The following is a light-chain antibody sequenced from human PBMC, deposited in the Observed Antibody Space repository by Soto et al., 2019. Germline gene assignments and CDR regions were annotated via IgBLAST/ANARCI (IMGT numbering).Light chain of an antibody. J-gene: IGLJ1*01. CDR1: SSNIGAGYD. Sequence: QSVLTQPPSVYGAPGQRVTISCTGSSSNIGAGYDLHWYRQLPGTAPKLLIYDDNNRPSGVPDRFSGSKSGTSASLAISGLQAEDEADYYCQSYDSSLSGYVFGTGTKVTVL. CDR2: DDN. CDR3: QSYDSSLSGYV. V-gene: IGLV1-40*01.